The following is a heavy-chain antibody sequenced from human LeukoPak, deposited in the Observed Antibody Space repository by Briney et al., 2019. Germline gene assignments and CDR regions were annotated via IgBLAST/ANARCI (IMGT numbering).Heavy chain of an antibody. V-gene: IGHV3-23*01. Sequence: GGSLRLSCAASGFTFSSYAMSWVRQARGKGLEWVSAISGSGGSTYYADSVKGRFTISRDNSKNTLYLQMNSLRAEDTAVYYCAKGVARGSGLYYYYGMDVWGQGTTVTVSS. D-gene: IGHD3-10*01. CDR3: AKGVARGSGLYYYYGMDV. CDR2: ISGSGGST. J-gene: IGHJ6*02. CDR1: GFTFSSYA.